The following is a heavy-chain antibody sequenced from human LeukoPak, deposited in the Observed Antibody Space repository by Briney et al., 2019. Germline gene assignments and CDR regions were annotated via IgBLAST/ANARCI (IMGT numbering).Heavy chain of an antibody. CDR3: ARQEYSSSPFDY. J-gene: IGHJ4*02. Sequence: SETLSLTCTVSDGSINGYYWGWIRQPPGKGLEWIGSIYYSGSTYYNPSLKSRVTISVDTSKNQFSLKLSSVTAADTAVYYCARQEYSSSPFDYWGQGTLVTVSS. CDR2: IYYSGST. V-gene: IGHV4-39*01. CDR1: DGSINGYY. D-gene: IGHD6-6*01.